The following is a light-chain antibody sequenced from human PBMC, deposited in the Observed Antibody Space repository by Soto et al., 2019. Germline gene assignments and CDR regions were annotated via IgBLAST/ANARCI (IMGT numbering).Light chain of an antibody. J-gene: IGKJ5*01. CDR1: QSVKNN. V-gene: IGKV3-15*01. CDR2: GAS. CDR3: HQYNDWRPVT. Sequence: EIVMTQSPATLSVSPGERATLSCRTSQSVKNNLAWYQQKPGQAPRLLIYGASTRATDIPARLSGSGSGTEITITISSVQSADFAVYYCHQYNDWRPVTFGQGTLLEIE.